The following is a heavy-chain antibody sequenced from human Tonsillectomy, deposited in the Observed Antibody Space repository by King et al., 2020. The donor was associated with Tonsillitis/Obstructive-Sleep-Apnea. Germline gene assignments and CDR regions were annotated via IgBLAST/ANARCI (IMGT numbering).Heavy chain of an antibody. CDR2: INPNSGGT. CDR1: GYTFTGYY. J-gene: IGHJ4*02. D-gene: IGHD3-22*01. Sequence: QLVQSGAEVKKPGASVKVSCKASGYTFTGYYIHWVRQAPGQGLEWMGWINPNSGGTNYAQKFQGWITMTRDTSISTAYMELSRLRSDDTAVYYCAREEYYYDSSGLDSWGQGTLVTVSS. V-gene: IGHV1-2*04. CDR3: AREEYYYDSSGLDS.